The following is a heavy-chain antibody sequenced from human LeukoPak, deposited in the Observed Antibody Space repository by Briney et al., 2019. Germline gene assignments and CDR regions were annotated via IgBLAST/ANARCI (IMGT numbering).Heavy chain of an antibody. CDR2: IIPIFGTA. CDR3: ARGAGYPGWFDP. Sequence: ASVKVSCKASGGTFSSYAISWVRQAPGQGLEWMGGIIPIFGTANYAQKFQGRVTITTDESTSTAYMELSSLRSEDTAVYYCARGAGYPGWFDPWGQGTLVTVSS. CDR1: GGTFSSYA. D-gene: IGHD6-25*01. V-gene: IGHV1-69*05. J-gene: IGHJ5*02.